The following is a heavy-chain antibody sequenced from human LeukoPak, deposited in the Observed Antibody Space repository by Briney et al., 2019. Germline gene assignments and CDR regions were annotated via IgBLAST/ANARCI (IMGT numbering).Heavy chain of an antibody. CDR2: INHSGST. CDR1: GGSFSGYY. V-gene: IGHV4-34*01. CDR3: AREKTGLDGMDV. J-gene: IGHJ6*02. Sequence: SETLSLTCALYGGSFSGYYWSWIRQPPGKGLEWIGEINHSGSTNYNPSLKSRVTISVDTSKNQFSLKLSSVTAADTAVYYCAREKTGLDGMDVWGQGTTVTVSS.